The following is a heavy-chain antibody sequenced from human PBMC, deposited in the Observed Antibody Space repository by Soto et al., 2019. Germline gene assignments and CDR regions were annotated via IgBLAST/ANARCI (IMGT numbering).Heavy chain of an antibody. CDR2: IRDRSKKFAT. J-gene: IGHJ4*02. Sequence: EVQLVESGGGLVQPGGSLKVSCAGLGFNFSDSALHWVRQPSGKGLEWIGRIRDRSKKFATSYATSVRGRFSLSRDVSRNTAYLQMNSLRDDDTGVYFCTARGGDSLQDIWGQGTLVTVSS. CDR3: TARGGDSLQDI. D-gene: IGHD4-17*01. CDR1: GFNFSDSA. V-gene: IGHV3-73*01.